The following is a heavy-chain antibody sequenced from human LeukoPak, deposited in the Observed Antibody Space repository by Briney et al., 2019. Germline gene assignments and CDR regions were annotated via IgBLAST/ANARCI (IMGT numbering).Heavy chain of an antibody. Sequence: ASVKVSCKASGYTFTSYAMHWVRQAPGQRLEWMGWINAGNGNTKYSQKFQGRVTITRDTSASTAYMELSSLRSEDTAVYYCARDGYDYVWGSYRYYSDYWGQGTLVTVSS. D-gene: IGHD3-16*02. V-gene: IGHV1-3*01. CDR2: INAGNGNT. CDR3: ARDGYDYVWGSYRYYSDY. CDR1: GYTFTSYA. J-gene: IGHJ4*02.